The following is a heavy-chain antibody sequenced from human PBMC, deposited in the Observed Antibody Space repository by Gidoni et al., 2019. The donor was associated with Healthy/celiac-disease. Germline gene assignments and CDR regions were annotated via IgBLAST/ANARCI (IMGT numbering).Heavy chain of an antibody. V-gene: IGHV3-48*01. CDR1: GFTFTRYG. CDR2: ISSSSSTI. Sequence: EVQLVASGGGLVQPGGSLRLSCAPSGFTFTRYGMTWVRQAPGKGLEWVSYISSSSSTIYYAGSVKGRFTISRDNAKNSLYLQMNSLRAEDTAVYYCARDLASYYGSGMPLGFDYWGQGTLVTVSS. D-gene: IGHD3-10*01. J-gene: IGHJ4*02. CDR3: ARDLASYYGSGMPLGFDY.